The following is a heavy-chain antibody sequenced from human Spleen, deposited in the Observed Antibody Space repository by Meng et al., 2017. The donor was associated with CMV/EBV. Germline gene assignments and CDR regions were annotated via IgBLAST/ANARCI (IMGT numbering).Heavy chain of an antibody. J-gene: IGHJ6*02. V-gene: IGHV3-15*01. D-gene: IGHD2-15*01. CDR1: GFTFSNAW. CDR2: IRSRADGGTT. Sequence: GESLKISCTASGFTFSNAWMTWVRQAPGKGLEWVGRIRSRADGGTTDYAAPVKGRFTISRDDSKNTLYLQMSSLKSEDTAVYYCLTDPHDHLSVSGGRWGDYYAMDVWGQGTTVTVSS. CDR3: LTDPHDHLSVSGGRWGDYYAMDV.